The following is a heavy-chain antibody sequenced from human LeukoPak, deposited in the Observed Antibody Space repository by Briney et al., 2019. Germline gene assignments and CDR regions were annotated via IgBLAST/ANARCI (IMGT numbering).Heavy chain of an antibody. D-gene: IGHD5-12*01. CDR3: AKGPSWLFDY. Sequence: GGSLRLSCADSGFSFSSNAMSWVRQAPGKALEWVSTVSPSGGVTYYADSVKGRFTVSRDKSKNTLYLQMNSLRAGDTAVYYCAKGPSWLFDYWGQGTLVTDSS. J-gene: IGHJ4*02. V-gene: IGHV3-23*01. CDR2: VSPSGGVT. CDR1: GFSFSSNA.